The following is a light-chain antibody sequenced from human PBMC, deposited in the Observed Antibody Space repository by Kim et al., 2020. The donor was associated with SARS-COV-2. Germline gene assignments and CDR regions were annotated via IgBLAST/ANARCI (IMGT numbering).Light chain of an antibody. CDR3: SSYTPRNVDA. Sequence: QSALTQPASLSGSPGQSINIPCIGTSSDIGAYNFVYWYQQHPGKAPKVLICDVNRRTSGVSDRFSGSKSGNTASLTISGLRAEDEADYYCSSYTPRNVDAFGPGTKVTVL. CDR2: DVN. CDR1: SSDIGAYNF. V-gene: IGLV2-14*01. J-gene: IGLJ1*01.